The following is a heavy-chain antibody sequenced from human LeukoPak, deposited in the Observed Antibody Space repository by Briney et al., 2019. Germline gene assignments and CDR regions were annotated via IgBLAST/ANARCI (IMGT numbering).Heavy chain of an antibody. D-gene: IGHD3-9*01. CDR3: ARGGRGVSRITIPRYFDY. V-gene: IGHV4-34*01. CDR1: GFTFSSYA. Sequence: GSLRLSCAASGFTFSSYAMSWVRQAPGKGLEWIGEINHSRSTNYNPSLKSRVTISVDTSKNQFSLKLSSVTAADTAVYYCARGGRGVSRITIPRYFDYWGQGTLVTVSS. CDR2: INHSRST. J-gene: IGHJ4*02.